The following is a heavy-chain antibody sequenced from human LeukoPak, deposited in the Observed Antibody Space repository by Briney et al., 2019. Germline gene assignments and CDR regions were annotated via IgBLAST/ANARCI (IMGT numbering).Heavy chain of an antibody. CDR2: INPNSGGT. Sequence: ASVKVSCKASGYTFTGYYMHWVRQAPGQGLEWMGWINPNSGGTNYAQKFQGRVTMTRDTSISTAYMELSRLRSDDTAVYYCARGVSDYDYVWGSYRNRHFDYWGQGTLVTVSS. D-gene: IGHD3-16*02. V-gene: IGHV1-2*02. CDR1: GYTFTGYY. CDR3: ARGVSDYDYVWGSYRNRHFDY. J-gene: IGHJ4*02.